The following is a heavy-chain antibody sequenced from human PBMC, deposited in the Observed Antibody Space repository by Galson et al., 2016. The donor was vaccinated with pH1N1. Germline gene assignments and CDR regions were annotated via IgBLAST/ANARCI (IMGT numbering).Heavy chain of an antibody. CDR2: IDWDDDK. J-gene: IGHJ4*02. CDR3: ARFQYGDYVKFFAY. D-gene: IGHD4-17*01. V-gene: IGHV2-70*01. CDR1: GFSLSSSGMC. Sequence: PALVKPTQTLTLTCTFSGFSLSSSGMCVSWIRQPPGKALEWLALIDWDDDKYYSTSLKTRLTISKDTSKNQVILTMTNMDPVDTATYYCARFQYGDYVKFFAYWGQGTLVTVSS.